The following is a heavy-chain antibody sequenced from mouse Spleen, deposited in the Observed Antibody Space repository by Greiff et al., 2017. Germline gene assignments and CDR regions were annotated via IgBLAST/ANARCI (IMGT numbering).Heavy chain of an antibody. CDR2: IWSGGST. J-gene: IGHJ3*01. CDR1: GFSLTSYG. V-gene: IGHV2-2*01. D-gene: IGHD2-4*01. CDR3: ARKDDYDDWFAY. Sequence: VQVVESGPGLVQPSQSLSITCTVSGFSLTSYGVHWVRQSPGKGLEWLGVIWSGGSTDYNAAFISRLSISKDNSKSQVFFKMNSLQADDTAIYYCARKDDYDDWFAYWGQGTLVTVSA.